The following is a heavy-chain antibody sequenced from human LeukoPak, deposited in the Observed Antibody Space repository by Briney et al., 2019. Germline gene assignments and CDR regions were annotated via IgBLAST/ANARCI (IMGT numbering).Heavy chain of an antibody. CDR1: GFTVSSNY. CDR3: AVGNLRGFDI. D-gene: IGHD1-14*01. J-gene: IGHJ3*02. CDR2: IYIGGNT. Sequence: GGSLRLSCAASGFTVSSNYMSWVRQAPGKGLEWVSVIYIGGNTYYADSVKGRFTISRDNSRNTLYLQMNSLRAEDTAMYYCAVGNLRGFDIWGQGTMVTVSS. V-gene: IGHV3-53*01.